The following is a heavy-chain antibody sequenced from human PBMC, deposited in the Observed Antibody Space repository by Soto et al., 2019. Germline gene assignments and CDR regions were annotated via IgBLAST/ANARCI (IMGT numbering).Heavy chain of an antibody. D-gene: IGHD1-1*01. J-gene: IGHJ4*02. CDR1: GFNVGAFA. CDR3: TRETVACRTRLDY. CDR2: ISVSDAFI. V-gene: IGHV3-23*01. Sequence: EVQLLESGGDLVQPGGSLRLSCAASGFNVGAFAVNWVRQAPGKGLEWVSGISVSDAFIYYADSVRGRFSISRDASENDVYLQKNSLRVHDTALYYGTRETVACRTRLDYLGAGTLVTVSS.